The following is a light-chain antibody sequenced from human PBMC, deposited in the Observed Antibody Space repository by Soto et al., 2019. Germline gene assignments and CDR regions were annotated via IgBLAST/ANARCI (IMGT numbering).Light chain of an antibody. Sequence: SYELTQPPSVSVSPGQTASITCSGDKLGDQYASWYQQKPGQSPVLVIYQDTKRPSGIPERFSGSNSGNTATLTISGTQALDEADYYCQAWDTRTSYVFGSGTKLTVL. CDR2: QDT. CDR1: KLGDQY. V-gene: IGLV3-1*01. CDR3: QAWDTRTSYV. J-gene: IGLJ1*01.